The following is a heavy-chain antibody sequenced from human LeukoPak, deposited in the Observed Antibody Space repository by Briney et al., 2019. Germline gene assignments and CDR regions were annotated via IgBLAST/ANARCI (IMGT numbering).Heavy chain of an antibody. D-gene: IGHD2-15*01. Sequence: GGSLRLSCAASGFTFSSYAMHWVRQAPGKGLEWVAVISYDGSNKYYADSVKGRFTISRDNAKNSLYLQMNSLRAEDTALYYCAKGIGWALKNWFDPWGQGTLVTVSS. CDR2: ISYDGSNK. CDR1: GFTFSSYA. J-gene: IGHJ5*02. CDR3: AKGIGWALKNWFDP. V-gene: IGHV3-30-3*01.